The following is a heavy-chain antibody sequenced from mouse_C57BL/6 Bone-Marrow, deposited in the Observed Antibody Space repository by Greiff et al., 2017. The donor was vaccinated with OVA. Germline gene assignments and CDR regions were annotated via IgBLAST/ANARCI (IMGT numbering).Heavy chain of an antibody. V-gene: IGHV6-6*01. D-gene: IGHD1-1*01. CDR1: GYTFSDAW. J-gene: IGHJ1*03. Sequence: EVKVEESGGGLVQPGGSMKLSCAASGYTFSDAWMDWVRQSPEKGLEWVAEISHKANNHATNYAESVKGRFTNSRDYSTSSVYLQMNSLRAEDTGMYYCAKITTVVEGYFDVWGTGTTVTVSS. CDR2: ISHKANNHAT. CDR3: AKITTVVEGYFDV.